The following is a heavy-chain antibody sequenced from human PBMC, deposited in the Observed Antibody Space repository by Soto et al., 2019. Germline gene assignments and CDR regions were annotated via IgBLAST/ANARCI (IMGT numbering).Heavy chain of an antibody. V-gene: IGHV1-18*01. CDR2: ISGYNGNT. CDR1: GYIFSNYD. Sequence: QVPLVQSGAEVKKPGASVKVSCKTSGYIFSNYDIHWVRQAPGRGLEWMGWISGYNGNTNSAQKLQGRVTLTTDSSTTTAYMELKSLRSDDTAVYYCARDGEGFDYWGQGTLVTVSS. CDR3: ARDGEGFDY. D-gene: IGHD3-10*01. J-gene: IGHJ4*02.